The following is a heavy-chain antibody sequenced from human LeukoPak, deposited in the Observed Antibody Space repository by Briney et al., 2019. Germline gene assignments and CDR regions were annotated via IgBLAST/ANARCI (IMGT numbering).Heavy chain of an antibody. CDR1: GFTFSSYE. V-gene: IGHV3-48*03. J-gene: IGHJ4*02. CDR3: ARGDSGSYYFDY. CDR2: ISSSGSTI. Sequence: GGSLRLSCAASGFTFSSYEMNWVRHAPGKGLEWVSYISSSGSTIYYADSVTGRFTISRDNAKNSLYLQMNSLRAEDTAVYYCARGDSGSYYFDYWGQGTLVTVSS. D-gene: IGHD1-26*01.